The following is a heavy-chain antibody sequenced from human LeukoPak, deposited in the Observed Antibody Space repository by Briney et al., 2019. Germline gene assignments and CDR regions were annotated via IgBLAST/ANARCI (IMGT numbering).Heavy chain of an antibody. CDR3: ARGPHYYGSGSSLFDP. CDR1: GGSFSGYY. J-gene: IGHJ5*02. Sequence: SETLSLTCAVYGGSFSGYYWSWIRQPPGKGLEWIGYIYYSGSTYYNPSLKSRVTISVDTYKNQFTLKLSSVTAADTAVYYCARGPHYYGSGSSLFDPWGQGTLVTVSS. D-gene: IGHD3-10*01. V-gene: IGHV4-30-4*08. CDR2: IYYSGST.